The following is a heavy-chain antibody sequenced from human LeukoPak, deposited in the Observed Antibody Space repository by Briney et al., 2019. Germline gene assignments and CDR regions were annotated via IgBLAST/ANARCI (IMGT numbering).Heavy chain of an antibody. CDR1: GGSISGSSYY. Sequence: SETLSLTCTVSGGSISGSSYYWGWIRQPPGKGLEWIGSIYYSGSTYYNPSLKSRVTISVDTSKNQFSLKLSSVTAADTAVYYCARDSRTWFGELVRNYYYYGMDVWGQGTTVTVSS. D-gene: IGHD3-10*01. CDR3: ARDSRTWFGELVRNYYYYGMDV. V-gene: IGHV4-39*07. J-gene: IGHJ6*02. CDR2: IYYSGST.